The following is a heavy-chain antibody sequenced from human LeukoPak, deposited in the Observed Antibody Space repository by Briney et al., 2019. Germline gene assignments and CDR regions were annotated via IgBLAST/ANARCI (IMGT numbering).Heavy chain of an antibody. J-gene: IGHJ3*01. CDR2: IFYTGST. Sequence: SETLSLTCTVSGGSISSYYWSWIRQPPGKGLEWIGNIFYTGSTKYNPSLKSRVTISVDTSKSQFSLKLSSVTAADTAMYYCARSANYYYDSASYGVGFDVWGQGTLVTVSS. V-gene: IGHV4-59*01. CDR3: ARSANYYYDSASYGVGFDV. D-gene: IGHD3-22*01. CDR1: GGSISSYY.